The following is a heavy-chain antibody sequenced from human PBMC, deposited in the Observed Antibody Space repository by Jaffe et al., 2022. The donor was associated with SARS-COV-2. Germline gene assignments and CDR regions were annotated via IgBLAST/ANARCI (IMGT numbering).Heavy chain of an antibody. CDR1: GFTFSRYG. D-gene: IGHD3-22*01. J-gene: IGHJ3*02. V-gene: IGHV3-33*01. Sequence: QVQLVESGGGVVQPGRSLRLSCAASGFTFSRYGMHWVRQAPGKGLEWVSVIWFDGTNKYYTDSVKGRFTISRDNSGNTLYLQMNSLRGEDTAVYYCARWYYYDNSGHPTGAFDIWGQGTMVTVSS. CDR2: IWFDGTNK. CDR3: ARWYYYDNSGHPTGAFDI.